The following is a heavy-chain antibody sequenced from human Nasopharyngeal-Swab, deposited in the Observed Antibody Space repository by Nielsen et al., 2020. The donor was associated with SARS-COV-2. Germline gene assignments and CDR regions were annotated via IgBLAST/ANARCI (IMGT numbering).Heavy chain of an antibody. CDR3: ARIVPGASFDH. D-gene: IGHD3-9*01. V-gene: IGHV3-7*03. CDR1: GFTFSNYW. CDR2: IKYDGSEK. Sequence: GESLKISCATSGFTFSNYWMGWVRQAPGKGLEWVANIKYDGSEKYYVDSVKGRFTISRDDARTSVYLQMNSLIVDDTAVYYCARIVPGASFDHWGHGTLVTVSS. J-gene: IGHJ4*01.